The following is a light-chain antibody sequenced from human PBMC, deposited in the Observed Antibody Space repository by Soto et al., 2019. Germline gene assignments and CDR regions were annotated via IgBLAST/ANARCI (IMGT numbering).Light chain of an antibody. V-gene: IGKV3-11*01. CDR2: DAS. Sequence: EIVLTQSPAPLSLSPGERATLSCRASQSVSNFLAWYLQRPGQAPRLLTFDASKRAAGVPARFSGSGSGTGFTLAISILEPEDLAVVYCQQRCSWPITFGQGTRLEIK. CDR1: QSVSNF. CDR3: QQRCSWPIT. J-gene: IGKJ5*01.